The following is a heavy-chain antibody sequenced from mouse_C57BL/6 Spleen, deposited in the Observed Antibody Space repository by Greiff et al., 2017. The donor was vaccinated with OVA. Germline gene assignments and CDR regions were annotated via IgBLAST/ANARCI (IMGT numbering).Heavy chain of an antibody. D-gene: IGHD1-1*01. Sequence: DVMLVESGGGLVKPGGSLKLSCAASGFTFSSYAMSWVRQTPEKRLEWVATISDGGSYTYYPDNVKGRFTISRDNAKNNLYLQMSHLKSEDTAMYYCARDRNYYGSNLFDYWGQGTTLTVSS. J-gene: IGHJ2*01. CDR2: ISDGGSYT. V-gene: IGHV5-4*01. CDR3: ARDRNYYGSNLFDY. CDR1: GFTFSSYA.